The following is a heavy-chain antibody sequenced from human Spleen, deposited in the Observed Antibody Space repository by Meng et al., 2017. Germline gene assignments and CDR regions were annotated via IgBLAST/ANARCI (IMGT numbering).Heavy chain of an antibody. V-gene: IGHV4-34*01. Sequence: GEPRQGGAGLLKPSETLSLTCAVYGGSFSGYYWSWIRQPPGKGLEWIGEINHSGSTNYNPSLKSRVTISVDTSKNQFSLKLSSVTAADTAVYYCARSIAAVPFDYWGQGTLVTVSS. CDR1: GGSFSGYY. D-gene: IGHD6-13*01. CDR2: INHSGST. CDR3: ARSIAAVPFDY. J-gene: IGHJ4*02.